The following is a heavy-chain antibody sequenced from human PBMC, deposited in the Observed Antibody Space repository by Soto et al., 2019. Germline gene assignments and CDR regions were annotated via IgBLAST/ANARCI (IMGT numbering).Heavy chain of an antibody. Sequence: QVQLQQWGAGLLKPSETLSLTCAVYGGSFSTDYWSWIRQPPGKGLEWIGEINPSGGTNYNPSLKSRVTISVATSKNQFSLKLSSVTAADTVVYYCARVLAARASRDFDYWGQGTLVTVSS. V-gene: IGHV4-34*01. D-gene: IGHD6-6*01. J-gene: IGHJ4*02. CDR1: GGSFSTDY. CDR3: ARVLAARASRDFDY. CDR2: INPSGGT.